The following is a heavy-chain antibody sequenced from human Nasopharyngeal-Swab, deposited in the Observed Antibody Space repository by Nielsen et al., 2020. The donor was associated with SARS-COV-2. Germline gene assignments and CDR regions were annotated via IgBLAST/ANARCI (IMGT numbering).Heavy chain of an antibody. J-gene: IGHJ5*02. CDR3: ARQENYDYVWGSYRLNWFDP. Sequence: RQAPGKGLEWSGSIYYSGSTYYNPSLKSRVTISVDTSKNQFSLKLSSVTAADTAVYYCARQENYDYVWGSYRLNWFDPWGQGTLVTVSS. CDR2: IYYSGST. D-gene: IGHD3-16*02. V-gene: IGHV4-39*01.